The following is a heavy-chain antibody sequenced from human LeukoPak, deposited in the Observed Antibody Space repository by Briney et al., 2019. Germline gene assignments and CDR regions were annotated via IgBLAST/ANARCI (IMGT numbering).Heavy chain of an antibody. CDR2: IYSSGST. Sequence: SETLSLTCTVSGGSISGYYWSWIRRSAGKGLEWIGRIYSSGSTNYNPSLKSRVTISVDTSKNQFSLKLSSMTAADTAVYYCARQIETARMAYDYYYYGMDVWGQGTTVTVSS. D-gene: IGHD5-24*01. CDR3: ARQIETARMAYDYYYYGMDV. CDR1: GGSISGYY. J-gene: IGHJ6*02. V-gene: IGHV4-4*07.